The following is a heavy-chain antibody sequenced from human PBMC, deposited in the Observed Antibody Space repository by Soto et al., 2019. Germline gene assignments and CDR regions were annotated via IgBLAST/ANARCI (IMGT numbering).Heavy chain of an antibody. V-gene: IGHV3-48*03. J-gene: IGHJ4*02. CDR2: IDGSGATK. CDR3: ARGFARFNY. Sequence: EVQLLESGGGLVQPGGSLRLSCGVSGFTFNDFEMNWVRQAPGKGPEWLAYIDGSGATKKYGDSVRGRFTISGDNPNNSLFLQMRRLSAAATTIYYCARGFARFNYWGQGTLVSISS. CDR1: GFTFNDFE.